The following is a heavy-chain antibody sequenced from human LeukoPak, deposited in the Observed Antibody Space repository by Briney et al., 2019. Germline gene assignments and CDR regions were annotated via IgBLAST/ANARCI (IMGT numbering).Heavy chain of an antibody. V-gene: IGHV3-7*01. J-gene: IGHJ4*02. CDR1: GFTFSSHW. Sequence: GGSLRLSCAASGFTFSSHWMSWVRQAPGKGLEWVANIKQDGSEKYYVDSVKVRFTISRDNAKNSLYLQMNSLRAEDTAVYYCARVEQWLVDYWGQGTLVTVSS. CDR3: ARVEQWLVDY. CDR2: IKQDGSEK. D-gene: IGHD6-19*01.